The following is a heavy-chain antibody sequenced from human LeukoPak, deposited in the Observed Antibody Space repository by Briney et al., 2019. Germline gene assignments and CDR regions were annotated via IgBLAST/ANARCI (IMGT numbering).Heavy chain of an antibody. V-gene: IGHV4-34*01. CDR1: GGSFSGYY. CDR3: ARGRYGGNFYYYYGMDV. J-gene: IGHJ6*02. CDR2: INHSGST. Sequence: SETLSLTCAVCGGSFSGYYWSWLRQPPGKGLEWIGEINHSGSTNYSPSLKSRVTISVDTSKNQFSLKLSSVTAADTAVYYCARGRYGGNFYYYYGMDVWGQGTTVTVSS. D-gene: IGHD4-23*01.